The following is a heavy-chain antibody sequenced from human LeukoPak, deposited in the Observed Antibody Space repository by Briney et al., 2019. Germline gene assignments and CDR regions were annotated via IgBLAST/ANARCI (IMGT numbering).Heavy chain of an antibody. CDR1: GGSISSGGYS. CDR2: IYHSGST. J-gene: IGHJ4*02. Sequence: SQTLSLTCAVSGGSISSGGYSWSWIRQPPGKGLEWIGYIYHSGSTYYNPSLKSRVTISVDRSKNQFSLKLSSVTAADTAVYSCARSSPYYYFDYWGQGTLVTASS. D-gene: IGHD6-19*01. V-gene: IGHV4-30-2*01. CDR3: ARSSPYYYFDY.